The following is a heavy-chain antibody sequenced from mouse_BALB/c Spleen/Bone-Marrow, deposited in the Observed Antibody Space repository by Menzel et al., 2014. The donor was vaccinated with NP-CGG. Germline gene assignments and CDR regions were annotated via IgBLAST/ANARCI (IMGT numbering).Heavy chain of an antibody. J-gene: IGHJ1*01. V-gene: IGHV14-3*02. CDR3: ANYDYGWYFDV. D-gene: IGHD2-4*01. CDR1: GFNIKDTY. CDR2: IDPANGNT. Sequence: DVQLQESGAELVKPGASVKLSCTASGFNIKDTYMHWVKQRPEQGLEWIGRIDPANGNTKYDPKFQGKATITADTSSNTAYLQLSSLTSEDTAVYYCANYDYGWYFDVWGEGTTVTVSS.